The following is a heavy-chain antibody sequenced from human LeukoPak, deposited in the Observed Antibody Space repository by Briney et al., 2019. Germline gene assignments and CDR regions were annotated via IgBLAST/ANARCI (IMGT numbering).Heavy chain of an antibody. V-gene: IGHV4-34*01. D-gene: IGHD2-2*01. CDR2: INHSEST. Sequence: SETLSLTCAVYGGSFSGYYWSWIRQPPGKGLEWIGDINHSESTNYNPSLKSRVTISVDTSKNQFSLKLSSVIAADTAVYYCARGYQLLWGGWFDPWGQGTLVTVSS. CDR3: ARGYQLLWGGWFDP. CDR1: GGSFSGYY. J-gene: IGHJ5*02.